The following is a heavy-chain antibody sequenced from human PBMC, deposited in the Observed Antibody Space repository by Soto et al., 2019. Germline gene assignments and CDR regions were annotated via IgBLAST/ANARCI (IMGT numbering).Heavy chain of an antibody. CDR3: ARERYYDSSGYYPDNWFDP. D-gene: IGHD3-22*01. J-gene: IGHJ5*02. Sequence: TSETLSLTCTVSGGSISSGGYYWSWIRQHPGKGLEWIGYIYYSGSTYYNPSLKSRVTISVDTSKNQFSLKLSSVTAADTAVYYCARERYYDSSGYYPDNWFDPWGQGTLVTVSS. CDR2: IYYSGST. V-gene: IGHV4-31*03. CDR1: GGSISSGGYY.